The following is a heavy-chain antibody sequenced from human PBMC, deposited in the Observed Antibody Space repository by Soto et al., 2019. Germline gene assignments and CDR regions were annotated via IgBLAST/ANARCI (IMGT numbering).Heavy chain of an antibody. CDR2: ISGSGASP. CDR3: AKARCSTTNCYVPDY. D-gene: IGHD2-2*01. CDR1: GVTFSTYT. V-gene: IGHV3-23*01. Sequence: GGSLRLSCAASGVTFSTYTMSWVSRAPGKGLEWVSAISGSGASPSYADSVQGRFTISRDNPKRTLYLQMNNLRAEDTAVYYCAKARCSTTNCYVPDYWGQGTLVTVSS. J-gene: IGHJ4*02.